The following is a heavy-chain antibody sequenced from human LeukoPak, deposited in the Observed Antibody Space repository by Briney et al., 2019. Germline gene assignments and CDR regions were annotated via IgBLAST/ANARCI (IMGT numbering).Heavy chain of an antibody. Sequence: PGRSLRLSCAASGFTFSSYGMHWVRQAPGKGLEWVAVIWYDGSNKYYADSVKGRFTISRDNSKNTLYLQMNSLRVEDTAVYYCARGQWLGRMGHFDYWGQGTLVTVSS. D-gene: IGHD6-19*01. V-gene: IGHV3-33*01. CDR1: GFTFSSYG. J-gene: IGHJ4*02. CDR2: IWYDGSNK. CDR3: ARGQWLGRMGHFDY.